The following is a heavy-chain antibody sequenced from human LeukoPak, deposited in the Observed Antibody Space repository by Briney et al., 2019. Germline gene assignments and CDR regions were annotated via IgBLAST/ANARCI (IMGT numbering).Heavy chain of an antibody. CDR3: ARGSTIFGVVIPPYYYYYMDV. CDR2: INHSGST. Sequence: SETLSLTCAVYGGSFSGYYWSWIRQPPGKGLEWIGEINHSGSTNYNPSLKSRVTISVDTSKNQFSLKLSSVTAADTAVYYCARGSTIFGVVIPPYYYYYMDVWGKGTTVTVSS. V-gene: IGHV4-34*01. D-gene: IGHD3-3*01. J-gene: IGHJ6*03. CDR1: GGSFSGYY.